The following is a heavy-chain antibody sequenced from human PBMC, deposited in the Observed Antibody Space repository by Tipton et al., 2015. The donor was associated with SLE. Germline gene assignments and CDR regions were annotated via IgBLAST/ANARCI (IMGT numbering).Heavy chain of an antibody. V-gene: IGHV4-59*05. J-gene: IGHJ4*02. CDR3: ARLFPIVAWTGAFDY. D-gene: IGHD2-21*01. Sequence: TLSLTCTVSGGSISSYYWSWIRQPPGKGLEWIGSIYYSGSTYYNPSLKSRVTISVDTSKNQFSLKLSSVTAADTAVYYCARLFPIVAWTGAFDYWGQGTLVTVSS. CDR2: IYYSGST. CDR1: GGSISSYY.